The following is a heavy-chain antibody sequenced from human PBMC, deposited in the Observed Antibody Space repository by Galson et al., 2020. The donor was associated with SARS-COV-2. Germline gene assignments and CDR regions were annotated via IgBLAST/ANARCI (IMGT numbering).Heavy chain of an antibody. J-gene: IGHJ6*02. Sequence: TGGSLRLSCAASGFTFSSYAMHWVRQAPGKGLEWVAVISYDGSNKYYADSVKGRFTISRDNSKNTLYLQMNSLRAEDTAVYYCARDLAASTVLGCGELLGYGMDVWGQGTTVTVSS. CDR3: ARDLAASTVLGCGELLGYGMDV. D-gene: IGHD3-10*01. CDR2: ISYDGSNK. CDR1: GFTFSSYA. V-gene: IGHV3-30-3*01.